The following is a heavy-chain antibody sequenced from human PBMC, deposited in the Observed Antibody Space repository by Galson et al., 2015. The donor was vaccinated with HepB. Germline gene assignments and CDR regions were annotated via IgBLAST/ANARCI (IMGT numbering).Heavy chain of an antibody. CDR3: AVLGVKIAAAGTYY. J-gene: IGHJ4*02. D-gene: IGHD6-13*01. Sequence: SLRLSCAASGFTFSSYSMNWVRQAPGKGLEWVSYISSSSSTIYYADSVKGRFTISRDNAKNSLYLQMNSLRDEDTAVYYCAVLGVKIAAAGTYYWGQGTLVTVSS. V-gene: IGHV3-48*02. CDR1: GFTFSSYS. CDR2: ISSSSSTI.